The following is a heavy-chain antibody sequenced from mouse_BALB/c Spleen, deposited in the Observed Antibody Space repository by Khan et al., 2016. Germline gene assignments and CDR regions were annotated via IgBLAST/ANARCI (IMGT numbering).Heavy chain of an antibody. CDR2: ISYSGST. Sequence: EVQLQESGPGLVKPSQSLSLTCTVTGYSITSDYAWNWIRQFPGNKLEWMGYISYSGSTSYNPSLKSRISITRETSKNQFFLQLNSVTTEDTATDYCAIWLRQRNWFAYWGQGTLVTVSA. CDR3: AIWLRQRNWFAY. D-gene: IGHD2-2*01. V-gene: IGHV3-2*02. CDR1: GYSITSDYA. J-gene: IGHJ3*01.